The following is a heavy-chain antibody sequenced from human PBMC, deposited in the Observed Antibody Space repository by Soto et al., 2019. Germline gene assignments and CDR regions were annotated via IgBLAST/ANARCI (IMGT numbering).Heavy chain of an antibody. CDR3: ARELDIVVVPSAISY. D-gene: IGHD2-2*02. CDR2: ISGTNGRT. Sequence: PGGSLRLSCAASGFTFRTYAMNWVRQAPGKGLEWVSTISGTNGRTYYADSVKGRFTISRDNSKDPLFLQMNSLRAEDTAIYYCARELDIVVVPSAISYWGQGTLVTVSS. J-gene: IGHJ4*02. CDR1: GFTFRTYA. V-gene: IGHV3-23*01.